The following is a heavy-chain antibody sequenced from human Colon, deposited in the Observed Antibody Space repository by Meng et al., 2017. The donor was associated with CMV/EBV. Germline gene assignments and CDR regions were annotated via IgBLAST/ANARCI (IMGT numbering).Heavy chain of an antibody. D-gene: IGHD3-10*01. J-gene: IGHJ4*02. CDR1: GFTFSSYA. CDR3: AKAIYIIGLFDY. V-gene: IGHV3-23*01. Sequence: GGSLRLSCAASGFTFSSYAMSWVRQAPGKGLEWVSSISGDGGSTFYADSVKGRFTISRDNSKNTVYLQMNSLRAEDTAEYYCAKAIYIIGLFDYWGQGTLVTVS. CDR2: ISGDGGST.